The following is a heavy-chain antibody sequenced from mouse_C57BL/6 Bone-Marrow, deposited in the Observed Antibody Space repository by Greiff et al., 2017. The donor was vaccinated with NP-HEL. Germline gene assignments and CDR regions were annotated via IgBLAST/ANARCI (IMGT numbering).Heavy chain of an antibody. Sequence: VQLQQPVAELVRPGASVKLSCTASGFNIKNTYMHWVKQRPEQGLEWIGRIDPANGNTKYAPKFQGKATITADTSSNTAYLQLSSLTSEDTAIYNCAPHYYGSSLYDFDYWGQGTTLTVAS. D-gene: IGHD1-1*01. CDR1: GFNIKNTY. V-gene: IGHV14-3*01. J-gene: IGHJ2*01. CDR2: IDPANGNT. CDR3: APHYYGSSLYDFDY.